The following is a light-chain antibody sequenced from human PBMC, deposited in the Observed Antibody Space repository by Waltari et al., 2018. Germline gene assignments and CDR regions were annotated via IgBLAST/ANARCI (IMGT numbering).Light chain of an antibody. J-gene: IGLJ3*02. CDR1: NSNIGNNH. V-gene: IGLV1-47*01. CDR3: GGWDDSLNGWV. CDR2: RNN. Sequence: QSVMTQPPSASGTPGQRVTISCSGSNSNIGNNHVYWYQQLPGAAPKRLIHRNNQRPSGVPDRFSVSKSGTSASLAISGLRSEDEGDYYCGGWDDSLNGWVFGGGTKLTVL.